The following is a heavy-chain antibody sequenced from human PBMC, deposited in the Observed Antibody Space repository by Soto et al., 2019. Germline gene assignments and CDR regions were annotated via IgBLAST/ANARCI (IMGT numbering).Heavy chain of an antibody. CDR2: INHSGST. Sequence: PSETLSLTCAVYGGSFSGYYWSWIRQPPGKGLEWIGEINHSGSTNYNPSLKSRVTIAVDTSKNQFSLKLSSVTAADTAVYYCARGRGKRWLQLKGIDYWGQGTLVTVSS. J-gene: IGHJ4*02. CDR1: GGSFSGYY. CDR3: ARGRGKRWLQLKGIDY. D-gene: IGHD5-12*01. V-gene: IGHV4-34*01.